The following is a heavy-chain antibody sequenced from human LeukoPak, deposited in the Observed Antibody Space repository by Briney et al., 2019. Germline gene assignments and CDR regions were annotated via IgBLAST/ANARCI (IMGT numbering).Heavy chain of an antibody. D-gene: IGHD2-8*01. CDR3: ARDWGMGD. J-gene: IGHJ4*02. CDR1: GFTVSTNC. CDR2: ISSGGSTI. Sequence: GGSLRLSCAASGFTVSTNCMTWVRQAPGKGLECVSYISSGGSTIYYADSVKGRFTISRDNAKNSLYLQMNSLRAEDTSIYYCARDWGMGDWGQGTLVTVSS. V-gene: IGHV3-48*04.